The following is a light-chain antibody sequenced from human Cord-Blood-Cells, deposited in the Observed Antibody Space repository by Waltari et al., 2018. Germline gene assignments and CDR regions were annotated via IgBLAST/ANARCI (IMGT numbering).Light chain of an antibody. V-gene: IGKV1-6*01. Sequence: AIQMTQSPSSLSASVGDRVTITCRASQGIRNDLGWDQQKPGKAPKLLIYAASSLQSGVPARFSGSGSGTDFTLTISSLQPEDFATYYCLQDYNYPWTFGQGTKVEIK. CDR1: QGIRND. J-gene: IGKJ1*01. CDR2: AAS. CDR3: LQDYNYPWT.